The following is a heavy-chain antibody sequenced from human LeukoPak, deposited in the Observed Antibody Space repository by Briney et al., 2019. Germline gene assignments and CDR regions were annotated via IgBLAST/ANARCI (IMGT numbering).Heavy chain of an antibody. V-gene: IGHV3-53*01. CDR1: GFIVSTNY. Sequence: PGGSLRLSCAASGFIVSTNYVTWVRQAPGKGLEWVSGIYSGGATYYADSVKGRFTISRDNSQNTLYLQMNSLRAEDTAVYYCARDYYGDYGFDYWGQGTLVTVSS. CDR3: ARDYYGDYGFDY. CDR2: IYSGGAT. D-gene: IGHD4-17*01. J-gene: IGHJ4*02.